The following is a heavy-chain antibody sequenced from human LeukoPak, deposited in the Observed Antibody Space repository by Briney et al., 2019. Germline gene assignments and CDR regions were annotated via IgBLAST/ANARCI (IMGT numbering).Heavy chain of an antibody. J-gene: IGHJ4*02. CDR1: GFTFSSYA. D-gene: IGHD3-22*01. CDR2: ISGSGGST. Sequence: GGSLRLSCAASGFTFSSYAMSWVRQAPGKGLEWVSAISGSGGSTYYADSVKGRFTISRDNSKNTLYLQTNSLRAEDTAVYYCAKDLRPYYYDSSGYFDYWGQGTLVTVSS. CDR3: AKDLRPYYYDSSGYFDY. V-gene: IGHV3-23*01.